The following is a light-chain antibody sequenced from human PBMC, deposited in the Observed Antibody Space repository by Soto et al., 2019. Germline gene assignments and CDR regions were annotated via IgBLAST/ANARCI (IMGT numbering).Light chain of an antibody. J-gene: IGLJ1*01. CDR2: DVS. V-gene: IGLV2-14*01. CDR1: SSDVGGYTY. Sequence: QSVVTQPASLSGPPGQSITISCTGTSSDVGGYTYVSWYRQHPGRAPKLMIYDVSNRPSGVSNRFSGSKSGNTASLTISGLQAEDEADYYCSSYTRSSTYVFGTGTKVTGL. CDR3: SSYTRSSTYV.